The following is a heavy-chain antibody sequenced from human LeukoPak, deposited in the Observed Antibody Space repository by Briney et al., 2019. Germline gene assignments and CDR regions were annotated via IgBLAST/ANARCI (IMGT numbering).Heavy chain of an antibody. CDR3: ARHAYYSDSSGYYYDSSGYYYYFDY. J-gene: IGHJ4*02. CDR1: GGSISSDSYY. Sequence: TSETLSLTCTVSGGSISSDSYYWAWIRQPPGKGLEWIASIYYSGSTYYNPSLKSRVTISVDTSRNQFSLKLSSVTAADTAVYCCARHAYYSDSSGYYYDSSGYYYYFDYWGQGTLVTVSS. D-gene: IGHD3-22*01. CDR2: IYYSGST. V-gene: IGHV4-39*01.